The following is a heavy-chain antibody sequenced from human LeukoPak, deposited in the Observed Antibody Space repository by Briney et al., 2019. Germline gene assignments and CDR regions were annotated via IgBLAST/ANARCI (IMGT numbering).Heavy chain of an antibody. CDR1: GFTFTTYA. Sequence: GGSLRLSCAASGFTFTTYAITGVGQPQGKGLEWVSAISGSGGSTYYADSVKGRFTISRDNSKNTLYLQMNSLRAEDTAVYYCANANDQWGQGTLVTVSS. J-gene: IGHJ4*02. CDR2: ISGSGGST. V-gene: IGHV3-23*01. CDR3: ANANDQ.